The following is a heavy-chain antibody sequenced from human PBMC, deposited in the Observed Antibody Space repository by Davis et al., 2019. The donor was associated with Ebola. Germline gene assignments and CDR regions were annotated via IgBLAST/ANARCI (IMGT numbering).Heavy chain of an antibody. V-gene: IGHV4-39*07. CDR1: GGSISSSSYY. CDR2: IYYSGST. Sequence: MPSETLSLTCTIFGGSISSSSYYWGWIRQPPGKGLEWIGSIYYSGSTNYNPSLKSRVTISVDTSKNQFSLKLSSVTAADTAVYYCARMYYYDSSGYYPYYYYYMDVWGKGTTVTVSS. CDR3: ARMYYYDSSGYYPYYYYYMDV. J-gene: IGHJ6*03. D-gene: IGHD3-22*01.